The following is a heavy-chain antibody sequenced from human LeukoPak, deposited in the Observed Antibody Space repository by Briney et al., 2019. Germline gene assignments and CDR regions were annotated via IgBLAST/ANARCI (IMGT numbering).Heavy chain of an antibody. V-gene: IGHV4-59*01. D-gene: IGHD1-26*01. CDR1: GGSISSYY. CDR3: ARYSGSHDAFDV. Sequence: SETLSLTCTVSGGSISSYYWSWIRQPPGKGLEWIGYIYYSGSTNYNPSLKSRVTISVDTSKNQFSLKLSSVTAADTAVYYCARYSGSHDAFDVWGQGTMVTVSS. J-gene: IGHJ3*01. CDR2: IYYSGST.